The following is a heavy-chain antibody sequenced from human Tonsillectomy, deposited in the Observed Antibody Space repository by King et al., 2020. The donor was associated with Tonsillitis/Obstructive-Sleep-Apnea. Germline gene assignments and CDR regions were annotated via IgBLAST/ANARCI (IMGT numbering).Heavy chain of an antibody. CDR1: GFTFSSYE. V-gene: IGHV3-48*03. CDR2: ISSSGSTI. Sequence: VQLVESGGGLVQPGGSLRLSCAASGFTFSSYEMNWVRQAPGKGLEWVSYISSSGSTIYYADSVKGRFTISRDNAKNSPYLQMNSLRAEDTAVYYCASSGTYYDFWSGFRGEYYYYGMDVWGQGTTVTVSS. J-gene: IGHJ6*02. CDR3: ASSGTYYDFWSGFRGEYYYYGMDV. D-gene: IGHD3-3*01.